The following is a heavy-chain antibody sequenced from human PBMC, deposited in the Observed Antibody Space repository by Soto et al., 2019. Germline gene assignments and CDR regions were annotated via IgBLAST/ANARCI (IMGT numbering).Heavy chain of an antibody. V-gene: IGHV3-72*01. CDR3: ARDPLGYSYGLYYNYGMDV. CDR1: GFTLSDHY. J-gene: IGHJ6*02. Sequence: EVQLVESGGGLVQPGGSLRLSCAGSGFTLSDHYIDWVRQAPGKGLEWVGRSRDKAQGYSTAYAASVKGRFTTSRDESKNSVYLQMNSLKTEDTAVYYCARDPLGYSYGLYYNYGMDVWGQGTTVTVSS. D-gene: IGHD5-18*01. CDR2: SRDKAQGYST.